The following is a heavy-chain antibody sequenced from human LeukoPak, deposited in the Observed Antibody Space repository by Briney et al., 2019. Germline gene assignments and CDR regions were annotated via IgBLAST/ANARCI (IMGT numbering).Heavy chain of an antibody. CDR2: MKEDGSEI. CDR3: AKGGATGGRFEN. D-gene: IGHD1-26*01. CDR1: GFPFNVQT. J-gene: IGHJ4*02. Sequence: QPGGSLRLSCAASGFPFNVQTMSWVRQAPGKGLDWVASMKEDGSEIYYVDSVKGRFTISRDNPKNSLYLQMNNLRAEDTAMYYCAKGGATGGRFENWGQGTLVTVSS. V-gene: IGHV3-7*01.